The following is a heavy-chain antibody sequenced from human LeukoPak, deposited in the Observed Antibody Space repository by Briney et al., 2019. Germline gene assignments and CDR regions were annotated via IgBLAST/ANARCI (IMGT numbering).Heavy chain of an antibody. V-gene: IGHV3-73*01. D-gene: IGHD3-16*02. CDR3: TRREYDYVWGSCRYQYFDY. CDR2: IRSKANSYAT. J-gene: IGHJ4*02. Sequence: GGSLRLSCAASGFTFSGSAMHWVRQASGKGLEWVGRIRSKANSYATAYAASVKGRFTISRDDSKNTAYLQMNSLKTEDTAVYYCTRREYDYVWGSCRYQYFDYWGQGTLVTVSS. CDR1: GFTFSGSA.